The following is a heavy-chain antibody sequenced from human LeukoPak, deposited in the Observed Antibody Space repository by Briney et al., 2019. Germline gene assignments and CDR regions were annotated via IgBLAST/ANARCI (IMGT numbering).Heavy chain of an antibody. CDR1: GGSFSGYY. CDR2: INHSGST. D-gene: IGHD2-2*01. V-gene: IGHV4-34*01. CDR3: ARKGVSYCSSTSCPLGY. Sequence: SETLSLTCAVYGGSFSGYYWSWIRQPPGKGLEWIGEINHSGSTNYNPSLKSRVTISVDTSKNQFSLKLSSVTAADTAVYYCARKGVSYCSSTSCPLGYWGQGALVTVSS. J-gene: IGHJ4*02.